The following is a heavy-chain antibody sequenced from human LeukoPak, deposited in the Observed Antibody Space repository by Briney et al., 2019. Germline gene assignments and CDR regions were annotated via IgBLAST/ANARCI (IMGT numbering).Heavy chain of an antibody. Sequence: ASVKVSCKVSGYTLTELSMHWVRQAPGKGLEWMGGFDPEDGETIYAQKFQGRVTMTEDTSTDTAYMELSSLRSEDTAVYYCASTLIEGCSGCQNPGDYWGQGTLVTVSS. J-gene: IGHJ4*02. CDR2: FDPEDGET. CDR1: GYTLTELS. V-gene: IGHV1-24*01. CDR3: ASTLIEGCSGCQNPGDY. D-gene: IGHD6-19*01.